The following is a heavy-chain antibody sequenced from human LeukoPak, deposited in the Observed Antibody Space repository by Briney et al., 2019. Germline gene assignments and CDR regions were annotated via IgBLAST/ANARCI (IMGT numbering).Heavy chain of an antibody. V-gene: IGHV3-30*04. CDR3: ARGWDILTGYYGRHFDY. CDR2: ISYDGSNK. CDR1: GFTFSSYA. Sequence: GRSLRLSCAASGFTFSSYAMHWVRQAPGKGLEGVAVISYDGSNKYYADSVKGRFTTSRDNSKNTLYLQMNSLRAEDTAVYYCARGWDILTGYYGRHFDYWGQGTLVTVSS. J-gene: IGHJ4*02. D-gene: IGHD3-9*01.